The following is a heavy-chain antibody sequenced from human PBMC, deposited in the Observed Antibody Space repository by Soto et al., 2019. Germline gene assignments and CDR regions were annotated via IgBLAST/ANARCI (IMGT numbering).Heavy chain of an antibody. Sequence: SETLSLTCSVSGASISSGGYYWSWIRHFPGKGLEWIGYVYYTGSPYYNPSLKSRVTISKDTSKNQFSLKLSSVTAADTAVYYCARRHYSVYEYSCGQRTLVTVSS. CDR3: ARRHYSVYEYS. CDR2: VYYTGSP. CDR1: GASISSGGYY. J-gene: IGHJ4*02. D-gene: IGHD5-12*01. V-gene: IGHV4-31*03.